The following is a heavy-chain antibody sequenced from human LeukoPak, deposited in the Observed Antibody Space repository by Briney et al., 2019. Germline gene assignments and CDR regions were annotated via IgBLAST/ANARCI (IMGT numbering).Heavy chain of an antibody. CDR2: ISGSGGST. V-gene: IGHV3-23*01. CDR3: AKALKNYYDSSGSMTPFDY. CDR1: GFTFSSYA. D-gene: IGHD3-22*01. Sequence: GGSLRLSCAASGFTFSSYAMSWVRQAPGKGLEWVSAISGSGGSTYYADSEKGRFTISRDNSKNTLYLQMSSLRAEDTAVYYCAKALKNYYDSSGSMTPFDYWGQGTLVTVSS. J-gene: IGHJ4*02.